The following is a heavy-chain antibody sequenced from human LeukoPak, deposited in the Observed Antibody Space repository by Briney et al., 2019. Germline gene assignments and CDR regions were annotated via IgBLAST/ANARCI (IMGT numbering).Heavy chain of an antibody. CDR2: IIPILGTA. J-gene: IGHJ4*02. V-gene: IGHV1-69*04. D-gene: IGHD5-18*01. CDR1: GGTFSSYA. Sequence: SVKVSCKASGGTFSSYAISWVRQAPGQRLEWMGRIIPILGTANYAQKFQGRVTITADKSTSTAYMELSSLRSEDTAVYYCARDRRTRGYSYGGLFDYWGQGTLVTVSS. CDR3: ARDRRTRGYSYGGLFDY.